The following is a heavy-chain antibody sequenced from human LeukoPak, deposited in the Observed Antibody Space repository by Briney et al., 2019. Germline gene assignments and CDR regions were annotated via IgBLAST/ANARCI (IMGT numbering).Heavy chain of an antibody. Sequence: GGSLRLSCAASGFTFSSYWMHRVRQAPGKGLVWVSRINSDGSSTSYADSVKGRFTISRDNAKNTLYLQVNSLRAEDTAVYYCARDLDSSGYSYGMDVWGQGTTVTVSS. CDR1: GFTFSSYW. J-gene: IGHJ6*02. V-gene: IGHV3-74*01. CDR2: INSDGSST. CDR3: ARDLDSSGYSYGMDV. D-gene: IGHD3-22*01.